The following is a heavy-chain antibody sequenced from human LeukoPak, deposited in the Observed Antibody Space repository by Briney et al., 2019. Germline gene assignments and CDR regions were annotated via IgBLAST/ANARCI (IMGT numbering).Heavy chain of an antibody. CDR1: GFTFSDAC. J-gene: IGHJ1*01. Sequence: GGSLRLSRAASGFTFSDACMSWVRQAPGKGLEWVCRIKSKTDDGTTDYAAPVKGRFTISRDDSKNTLYLQMNSLKTEDTAVYYCTTAMVVTAILYFQHWGQGTLVTVSS. V-gene: IGHV3-15*01. CDR2: IKSKTDDGTT. CDR3: TTAMVVTAILYFQH. D-gene: IGHD2-21*02.